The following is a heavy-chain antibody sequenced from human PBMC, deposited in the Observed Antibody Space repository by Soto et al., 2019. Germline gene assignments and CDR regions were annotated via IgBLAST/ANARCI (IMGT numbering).Heavy chain of an antibody. J-gene: IGHJ4*02. Sequence: GGSLRLSCAASGFTFSSYGMHWVRQAPGKGLEWVAVIWYDGSNKYYADSVKGRFTISRDNSKNTLYLQMNSLRAEDTAVYYCARDPHCTNGVCYSYFDYWGQGTLVTVSS. CDR2: IWYDGSNK. D-gene: IGHD2-8*01. V-gene: IGHV3-33*01. CDR1: GFTFSSYG. CDR3: ARDPHCTNGVCYSYFDY.